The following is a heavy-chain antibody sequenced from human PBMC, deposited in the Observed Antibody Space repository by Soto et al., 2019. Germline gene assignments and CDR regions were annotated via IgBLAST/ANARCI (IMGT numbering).Heavy chain of an antibody. Sequence: SETLSLTCSVSNGSISGFYWTWIRQPPGKVLEWIGYIHYSGRTDYNPSLTSRATMSVDTSKNQFSLNLKSITAADTAVYYCVRVGVGIGNHFDSWGRGTLVTVSS. D-gene: IGHD1-26*01. J-gene: IGHJ4*02. CDR2: IHYSGRT. V-gene: IGHV4-59*12. CDR3: VRVGVGIGNHFDS. CDR1: NGSISGFY.